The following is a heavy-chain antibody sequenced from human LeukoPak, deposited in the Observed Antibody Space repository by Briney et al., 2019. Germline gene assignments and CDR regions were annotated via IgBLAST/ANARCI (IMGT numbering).Heavy chain of an antibody. D-gene: IGHD4/OR15-4a*01. V-gene: IGHV3-48*01. J-gene: IGHJ4*02. CDR1: GFTFRSYT. CDR2: ISSSSNTI. Sequence: GGSLRLSCAASGFTFRSYTMNWVRQAPGKGLEWLSYISSSSNTIYYADSVKGRFIISRDNAKSALYLQMNSLRAEDTAVYYCARDGAGLGLWGQGTLVTVSS. CDR3: ARDGAGLGL.